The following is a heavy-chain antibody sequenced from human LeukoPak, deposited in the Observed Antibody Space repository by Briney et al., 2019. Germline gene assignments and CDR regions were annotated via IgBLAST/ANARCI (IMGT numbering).Heavy chain of an antibody. V-gene: IGHV3-48*01. CDR3: ARDRRIGDSSSWEGAFDY. CDR1: GFTFSSYS. Sequence: AGGSLRLSCAASGFTFSSYSMNWVRQAPGKGLEWVSYISSSSSAIYYADSVKGRFTISRDNSKNTLYLQMNSLRAEDTAVYYCARDRRIGDSSSWEGAFDYWGQGTLVTVSS. D-gene: IGHD6-13*01. CDR2: ISSSSSAI. J-gene: IGHJ4*02.